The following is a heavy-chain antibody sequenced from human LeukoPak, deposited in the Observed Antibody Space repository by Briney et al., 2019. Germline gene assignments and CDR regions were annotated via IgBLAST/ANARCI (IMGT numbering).Heavy chain of an antibody. CDR2: ITSSGDTT. CDR3: ARDDAGYPYGY. V-gene: IGHV3-23*01. CDR1: GFTFSTYA. Sequence: GGPLRLSCAASGFTFSTYAMNWVRQAPGKGLEWVSIITSSGDTTYCADSVKGRFTTSRDNSKNTLYLQMNSLRAEDTAVYYCARDDAGYPYGYWGHGTLVTVSS. D-gene: IGHD5-12*01. J-gene: IGHJ4*01.